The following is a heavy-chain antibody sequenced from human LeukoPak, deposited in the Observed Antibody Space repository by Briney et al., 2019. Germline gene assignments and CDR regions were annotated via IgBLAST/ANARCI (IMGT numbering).Heavy chain of an antibody. J-gene: IGHJ4*02. CDR1: GFTFSSYG. V-gene: IGHV3-30*18. CDR2: ISYDGSNK. D-gene: IGHD3-3*01. CDR3: AKARHYDFWSGYYAATDY. Sequence: GPLRLSCAASGFTFSSYGMHWVRQAPGKGLEWVAVISYDGSNKYYADSVKGRFTISRDNSKNTLYLQMNSLRAEDTAVYYCAKARHYDFWSGYYAATDYWGQGTLVTVSS.